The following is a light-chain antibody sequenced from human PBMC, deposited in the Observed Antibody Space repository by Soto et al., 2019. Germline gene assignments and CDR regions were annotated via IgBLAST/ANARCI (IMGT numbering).Light chain of an antibody. CDR3: QQDYNLPS. CDR1: QSVSSSY. CDR2: GAS. Sequence: EIVMTQSPATLSLSPGERATLSCRASQSVSSSYLSWYQQKPGQAPRLLIYGASTRATGIPARFSGSGSGTDFTLTISSLQPEYFAVYYCQQDYNLPSFGPGTKVDIK. V-gene: IGKV3D-7*01. J-gene: IGKJ3*01.